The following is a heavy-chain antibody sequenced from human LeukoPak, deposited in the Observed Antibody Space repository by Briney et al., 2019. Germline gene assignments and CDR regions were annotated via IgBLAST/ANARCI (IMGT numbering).Heavy chain of an antibody. J-gene: IGHJ4*02. CDR2: IASDSTI. V-gene: IGHV3-48*03. CDR1: GFIVSSSE. Sequence: QPGGSLRLSCAASGFIVSSSEMNWVRQAPGKGLEWVSSIASDSTIYYADSVKGRFTLFRDNAKNSLYLQMNSLRTEDTALYYCAKALRSQWLVPADYWGQGTLVTVSS. CDR3: AKALRSQWLVPADY. D-gene: IGHD6-19*01.